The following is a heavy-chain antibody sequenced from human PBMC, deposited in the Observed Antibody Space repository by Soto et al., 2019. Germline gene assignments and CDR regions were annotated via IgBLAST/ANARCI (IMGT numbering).Heavy chain of an antibody. CDR1: GFTFSGYG. V-gene: IGHV3-33*01. D-gene: IGHD1-26*01. CDR3: ARDGVGATTFFGYFDY. J-gene: IGHJ4*02. CDR2: TRNDGSNT. Sequence: QVQLVESGGGKVQPGRSLRLSCAASGFTFSGYGMHWVRQAPGKGLEWVAITRNDGSNTYYADSVRGRFTISRDNSKKTLYLQMDSLRAEDTAVYYCARDGVGATTFFGYFDYWGQGTLVTVSS.